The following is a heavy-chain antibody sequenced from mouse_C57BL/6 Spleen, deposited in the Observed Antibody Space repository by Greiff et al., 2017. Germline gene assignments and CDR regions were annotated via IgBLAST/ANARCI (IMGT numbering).Heavy chain of an antibody. Sequence: VQLQQSGPELVKPGASVKISCKASGYSFTDYNMNWVKQSNGKSLEWIGVINPNYGTTSYNQKFKGKATLTVDQSSSTAYMQLNSLTSEDSVVYYCAREGAYYGYDEEVYYFDYWGQGTTLTVSS. CDR2: INPNYGTT. D-gene: IGHD2-9*01. CDR1: GYSFTDYN. CDR3: AREGAYYGYDEEVYYFDY. J-gene: IGHJ2*01. V-gene: IGHV1-39*01.